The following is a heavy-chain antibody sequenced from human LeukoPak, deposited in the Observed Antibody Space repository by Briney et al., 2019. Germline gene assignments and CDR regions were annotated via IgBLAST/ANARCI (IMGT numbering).Heavy chain of an antibody. CDR3: ARDLPEEVGDAFDI. CDR2: ISAYNGNT. Sequence: ASVKVSCKASGGTFSSYAISWVRQAPGQGLEWMGWISAYNGNTNYAQKLQGRVTMTTDTSTSTAYMELRSLRSDDTAVYYCARDLPEEVGDAFDIWGQGTMVTVSS. J-gene: IGHJ3*02. D-gene: IGHD3-10*01. CDR1: GGTFSSYA. V-gene: IGHV1-18*01.